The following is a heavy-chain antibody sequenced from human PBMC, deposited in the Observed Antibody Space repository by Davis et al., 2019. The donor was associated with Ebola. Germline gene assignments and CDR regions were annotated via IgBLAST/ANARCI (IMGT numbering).Heavy chain of an antibody. D-gene: IGHD5-18*01. CDR3: ARDRGQLWATGAFDI. V-gene: IGHV3-43*02. J-gene: IGHJ3*02. Sequence: GGSLRLSCAASGFTFDDYAMHWVRQAPGKGLEWVSLISGDGGSTYYADSVKGRFTISRDNSKNKLYLQMKSLRAEDTAVYYCARDRGQLWATGAFDIWGQGTMVTVSS. CDR2: ISGDGGST. CDR1: GFTFDDYA.